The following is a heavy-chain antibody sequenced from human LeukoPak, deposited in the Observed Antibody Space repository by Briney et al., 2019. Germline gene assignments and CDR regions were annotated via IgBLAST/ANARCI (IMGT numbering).Heavy chain of an antibody. CDR1: GFTVSSSY. CDR3: AREFLFREGYNHVFDY. J-gene: IGHJ4*02. D-gene: IGHD5-24*01. V-gene: IGHV3-53*01. Sequence: PAGSLRLSCAASGFTVSSSYMSWVRQPPGKGLEWVSVINSNGTTTYEHSVKGRFTISRDTSRNPLYLQMNSLTAEDTAVYYCAREFLFREGYNHVFDYWGQGALVTVSS. CDR2: INSNGTT.